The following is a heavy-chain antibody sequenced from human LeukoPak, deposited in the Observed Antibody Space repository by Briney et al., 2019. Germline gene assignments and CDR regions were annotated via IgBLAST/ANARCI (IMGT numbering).Heavy chain of an antibody. D-gene: IGHD1-26*01. Sequence: ASVKVSCKTSGGTFKTHIFSWGRQAPGQGLEWMGRITPIINSAKYAQNFRDRLTISADTFTDTAYMELSSLTPEATALYYRTRVNLRGSQYNWFDPWGQGTLVIVSS. V-gene: IGHV1-69*08. CDR3: TRVNLRGSQYNWFDP. J-gene: IGHJ5*02. CDR1: GGTFKTHI. CDR2: ITPIINSA.